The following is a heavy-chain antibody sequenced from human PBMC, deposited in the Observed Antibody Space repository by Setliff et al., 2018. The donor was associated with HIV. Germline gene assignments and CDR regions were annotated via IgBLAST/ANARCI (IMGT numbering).Heavy chain of an antibody. D-gene: IGHD4-17*01. CDR1: GYTFTSYY. CDR2: INPISGNT. J-gene: IGHJ6*04. CDR3: ARDNYDDYSRVQMDV. V-gene: IGHV1-46*01. Sequence: ASVKVSCKASGYTFTSYYVHWVRQAPGQGLEWMGIINPISGNTNYAQNFQGRVTMTTDTSTSTAYMELRSLRSDDTAIYYCARDNYDDYSRVQMDVWGKGTTVTVSS.